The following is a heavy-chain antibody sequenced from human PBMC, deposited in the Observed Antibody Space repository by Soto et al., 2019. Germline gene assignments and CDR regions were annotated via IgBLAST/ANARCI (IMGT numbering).Heavy chain of an antibody. V-gene: IGHV3-48*01. CDR1: GFTFSTYS. CDR2: ISSSSTI. D-gene: IGHD6-19*01. Sequence: EVQLVESGGDLVQPGGSLRLSCAASGFTFSTYSMNWVRQAPGKGLEWVSSISSSSTIYYADSVKGRFTISRDNVQNSLYMQMHSLGAEDTAVYYCARERGSGWTFVYWCQGTLVTVSS. CDR3: ARERGSGWTFVY. J-gene: IGHJ4*02.